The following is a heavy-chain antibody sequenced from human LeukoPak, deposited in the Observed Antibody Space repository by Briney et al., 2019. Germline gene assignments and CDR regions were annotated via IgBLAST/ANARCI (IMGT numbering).Heavy chain of an antibody. D-gene: IGHD1-7*01. Sequence: GESLKISCKGSGYSFTSYWIGWVRQMPGKGLEWMGIIYPGDSDTRYSPSLQGQVTISADKSISTAYLQWSSLKASDTAMYYCARDDWNSNGAFDIWGQGTMVTVSS. CDR1: GYSFTSYW. CDR2: IYPGDSDT. J-gene: IGHJ3*02. V-gene: IGHV5-51*01. CDR3: ARDDWNSNGAFDI.